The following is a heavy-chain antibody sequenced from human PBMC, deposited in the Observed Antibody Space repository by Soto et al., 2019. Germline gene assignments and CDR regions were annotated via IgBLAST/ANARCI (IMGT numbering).Heavy chain of an antibody. Sequence: PRLSCAASGFTFSSYSMNWVRQAPGKGLEWVSSISSSSSYIYYADSVKGRFTISRDNAKNSLYLQMNCLRAEDTAVYYCARDMSAAPIGDYGLDGWGQGTTVTVSS. J-gene: IGHJ6*02. CDR3: ARDMSAAPIGDYGLDG. CDR1: GFTFSSYS. CDR2: ISSSSSYI. V-gene: IGHV3-21*01. D-gene: IGHD2-15*01.